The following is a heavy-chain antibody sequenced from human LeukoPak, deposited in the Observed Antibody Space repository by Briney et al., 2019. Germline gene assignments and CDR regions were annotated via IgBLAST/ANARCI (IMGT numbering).Heavy chain of an antibody. CDR3: ASGCSSTSCFRGSGFDP. CDR2: ISSSGSTI. V-gene: IGHV3-48*03. Sequence: GGSLRLSCITSGFTLADYAMSWVRQAPGKGLEWVSYISSSGSTIYYADSVKGRFTISRDNAKNSLYLQMNSLRAEDTAVYYCASGCSSTSCFRGSGFDPWGQGTLVTVSS. D-gene: IGHD2-2*01. J-gene: IGHJ5*02. CDR1: GFTLADYA.